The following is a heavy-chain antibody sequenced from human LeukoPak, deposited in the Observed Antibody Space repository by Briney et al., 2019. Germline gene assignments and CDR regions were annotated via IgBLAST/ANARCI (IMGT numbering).Heavy chain of an antibody. D-gene: IGHD3-22*01. CDR2: IIPIFGTA. CDR1: GGTFSSYA. Sequence: ASVKVSCKASGGTFSSYAISWVRQAPGQGLEWMGGIIPIFGTANYAQKFQGRVTSTADESTSTAYMELSSLRSEDTAVYYCARHEVGDYYDSSGYYGNWFDPWGQGTLVTVSS. V-gene: IGHV1-69*13. J-gene: IGHJ5*02. CDR3: ARHEVGDYYDSSGYYGNWFDP.